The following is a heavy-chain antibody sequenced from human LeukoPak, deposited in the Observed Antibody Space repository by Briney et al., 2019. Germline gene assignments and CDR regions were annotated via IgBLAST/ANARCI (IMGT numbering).Heavy chain of an antibody. CDR3: ARHIGDTARHFDY. CDR1: SGSLSSSSYY. V-gene: IGHV4-39*01. Sequence: SETLSLTCTVSSGSLSSSSYYWGWIRQPPGKGLEWIGSIYYSGSTYYNPSLKSRVTISVDTSKNQFSLKLSSVTAADTAVYYCARHIGDTARHFDYWGQGTLVTVSS. J-gene: IGHJ4*02. D-gene: IGHD3-10*01. CDR2: IYYSGST.